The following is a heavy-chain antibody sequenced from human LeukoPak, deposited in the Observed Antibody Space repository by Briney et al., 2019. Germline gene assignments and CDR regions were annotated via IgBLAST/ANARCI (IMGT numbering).Heavy chain of an antibody. J-gene: IGHJ4*02. CDR1: GFTFSSYG. CDR3: AKDLGTYYYVPGGY. Sequence: PGRSLRLSCAASGFTFSSYGMHWVRQAPGKGLEWVAVISYDGSNKYYADSVKGRFTIPRDNSKNTLYLQMNSLRAEDTAVYYCAKDLGTYYYVPGGYWGQGTLVTVSS. V-gene: IGHV3-30*18. CDR2: ISYDGSNK. D-gene: IGHD3-10*02.